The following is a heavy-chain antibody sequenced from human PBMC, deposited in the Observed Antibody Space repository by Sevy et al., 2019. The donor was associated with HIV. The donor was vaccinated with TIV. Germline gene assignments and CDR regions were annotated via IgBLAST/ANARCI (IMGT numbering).Heavy chain of an antibody. J-gene: IGHJ4*02. V-gene: IGHV1-18*01. CDR2: IRGYNGNK. CDR1: GYTFTSYD. Sequence: ASVKVSCKASGYTFTSYDISWVRQAPGQGLEWMGWIRGYNGNKNYAQKLQGRVTMTTDTSTSTAYMELRSLRSDDTAGYYCARGDGRDSYFFDYWGQGTLVTVSS. CDR3: ARGDGRDSYFFDY.